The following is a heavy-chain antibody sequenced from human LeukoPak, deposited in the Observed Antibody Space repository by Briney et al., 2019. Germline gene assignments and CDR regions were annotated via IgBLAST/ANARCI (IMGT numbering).Heavy chain of an antibody. D-gene: IGHD3-22*01. Sequence: SETLSLTCTVSGGSISSGSYYWSWIRQPPGKGLEWIGYICYSGSTNYNPSLKSRVTMSVDASRSQFSLKLSSVTAADAAVYYCARDYYDSSGYRYDWFDPWGQGTLVTVSS. V-gene: IGHV4-61*01. CDR1: GGSISSGSYY. CDR2: ICYSGST. J-gene: IGHJ5*02. CDR3: ARDYYDSSGYRYDWFDP.